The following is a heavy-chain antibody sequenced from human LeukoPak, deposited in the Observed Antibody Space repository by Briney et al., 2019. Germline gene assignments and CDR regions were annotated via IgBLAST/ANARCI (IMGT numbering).Heavy chain of an antibody. CDR3: ASPYYDILTGYYNYGMDV. CDR1: GGSISSYY. D-gene: IGHD3-9*01. J-gene: IGHJ6*02. Sequence: SETLSLTCTVSGGSISSYYWGWICQPPGKGLEWIGSIYYSGSTYYNPSLKSRVTISVDTSKNQFSLKLSSVTAADTAVYYCASPYYDILTGYYNYGMDVWGQGTTVTVSS. V-gene: IGHV4-39*01. CDR2: IYYSGST.